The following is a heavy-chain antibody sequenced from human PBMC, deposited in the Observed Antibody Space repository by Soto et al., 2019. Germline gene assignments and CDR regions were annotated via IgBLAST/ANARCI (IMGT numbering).Heavy chain of an antibody. Sequence: QVLLVESGGGVVQPGRSLRLSCAASGFTFSSYGMHWIRQAPGKGLEWVALIWYDGSNKYYADSVKGRFTISRDNSKNTLYLHMNSLRAEDTAVYYCARDPSPYCSGGTCYSGNWFDPWGQGILVTVSS. CDR3: ARDPSPYCSGGTCYSGNWFDP. D-gene: IGHD2-15*01. V-gene: IGHV3-33*01. CDR1: GFTFSSYG. J-gene: IGHJ5*02. CDR2: IWYDGSNK.